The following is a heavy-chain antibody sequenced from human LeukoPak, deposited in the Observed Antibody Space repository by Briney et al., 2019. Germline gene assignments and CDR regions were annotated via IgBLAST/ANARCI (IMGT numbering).Heavy chain of an antibody. CDR3: AKEGDYYYYYMDV. J-gene: IGHJ6*03. V-gene: IGHV3-30*02. CDR2: IRYDGSNK. Sequence: GGSLRLSCAASGFTFSSYGMHWVRQAPGKGLEWVAFIRYDGSNKYYADFVKGRFTISRDNSKNTLYLQMNSLRAEDTAVYYCAKEGDYYYYYMDVWGKGTTVTVSS. CDR1: GFTFSSYG. D-gene: IGHD1-26*01.